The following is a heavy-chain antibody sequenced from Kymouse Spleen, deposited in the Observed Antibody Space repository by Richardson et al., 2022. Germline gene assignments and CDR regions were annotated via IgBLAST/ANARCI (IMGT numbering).Heavy chain of an antibody. D-gene: IGHD6-6*01. CDR3: ARDRPFEYSSSSEDYYYYYGMDV. CDR1: GGSISSSNW. V-gene: IGHV4-4*02. J-gene: IGHJ6*02. Sequence: QVQLQESGPGLVKPSGTLSLTCAVSGGSISSSNWWSWVRQPPGKGLEWIGEIYHSGSTNYNPSLKSRVTISVDKSKNQFSLKLSSVTAADTAVYYCARDRPFEYSSSSEDYYYYYGMDVWGQGTTVTVSS. CDR2: IYHSGST.